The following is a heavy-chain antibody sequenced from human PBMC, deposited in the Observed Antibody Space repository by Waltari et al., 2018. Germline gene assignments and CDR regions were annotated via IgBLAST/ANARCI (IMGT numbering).Heavy chain of an antibody. D-gene: IGHD3-22*01. CDR2: IMTDGREE. CDR3: VRDQWFAFDI. J-gene: IGHJ3*02. Sequence: EVQLVESGGGLVQPGGSLRLSCAASGFTLSNYWMSWVRQAPGKGPEWVANIMTDGREEYYVDSVRGRFTISRDNAKNSLYLLMNSLRPEDTAVYYCVRDQWFAFDIWGQGTMVTVSS. CDR1: GFTLSNYW. V-gene: IGHV3-7*01.